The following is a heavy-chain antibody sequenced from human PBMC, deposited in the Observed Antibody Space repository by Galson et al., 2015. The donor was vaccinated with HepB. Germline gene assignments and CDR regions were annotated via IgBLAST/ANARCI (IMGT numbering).Heavy chain of an antibody. Sequence: SLRLSCAASGFTFSSYAVSWVRQAPGKGLEWVSAISGSGGSTYYADSVKGRFTISRDNSKNTLYLQMNSLRAEDTAVYYCAKVVPYDSSGYYYWGQGTLVTVSS. D-gene: IGHD3-22*01. J-gene: IGHJ4*02. CDR2: ISGSGGST. CDR1: GFTFSSYA. V-gene: IGHV3-23*01. CDR3: AKVVPYDSSGYYY.